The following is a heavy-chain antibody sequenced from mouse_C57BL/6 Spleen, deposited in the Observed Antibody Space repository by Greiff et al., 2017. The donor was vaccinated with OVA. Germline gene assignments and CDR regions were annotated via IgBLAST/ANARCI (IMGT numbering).Heavy chain of an antibody. D-gene: IGHD3-2*02. CDR1: GYTFTSYG. CDR3: ARGGDSSGLSY. CDR2: IYPRSGNT. Sequence: QVQLKESGAELARPGASVKLSCKASGYTFTSYGISWVKQSTGQGLEWIGEIYPRSGNTYYNEKFKGKATLTADKSSSTAYMELRSLTSEDSAVYFCARGGDSSGLSYWGQGTTLTVSS. J-gene: IGHJ2*01. V-gene: IGHV1-81*01.